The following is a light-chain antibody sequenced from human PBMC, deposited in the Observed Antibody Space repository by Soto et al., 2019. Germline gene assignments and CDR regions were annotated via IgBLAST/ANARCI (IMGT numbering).Light chain of an antibody. CDR3: QHRHSYPIT. CDR2: SAS. CDR1: QYIPSF. V-gene: IGKV1-9*01. Sequence: DIQLTQSPSFLSASVGDRVTITCRASQYIPSFLAWYQQKPGKAPELLIHSASTVHSGVPSRFSGSGSGTEFTLTISSLQPEDFATYYCQHRHSYPITCGQGTRLEIK. J-gene: IGKJ5*01.